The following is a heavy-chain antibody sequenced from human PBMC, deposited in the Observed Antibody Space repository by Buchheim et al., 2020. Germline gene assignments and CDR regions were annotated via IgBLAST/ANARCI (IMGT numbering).Heavy chain of an antibody. J-gene: IGHJ4*02. Sequence: EVQLLESGGGLVQPGGSLRVSCAASGFTFSNYAMSWVRQAPGKGLEWVSIISGSGAAAYYADSVKGRFTSSRDNSKHTLYLQMNSLRPEDTAVYYCAKELLSVAGNLLDYWGQGTL. V-gene: IGHV3-23*01. CDR3: AKELLSVAGNLLDY. CDR2: ISGSGAAA. D-gene: IGHD2-15*01. CDR1: GFTFSNYA.